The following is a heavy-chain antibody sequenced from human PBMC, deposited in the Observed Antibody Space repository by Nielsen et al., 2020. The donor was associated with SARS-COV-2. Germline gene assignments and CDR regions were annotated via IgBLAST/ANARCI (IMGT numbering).Heavy chain of an antibody. Sequence: ASVKVSCKASGYTFTGYYMHWVRQAPGQGLEWMGRFNPNSGGTNYAQKFQGRVTMTRDTSISTAYMELSRLRSDDTAVYYCAIAAAGPPHFDYWGQGTLVTVSS. CDR3: AIAAAGPPHFDY. J-gene: IGHJ4*02. D-gene: IGHD6-13*01. V-gene: IGHV1-2*06. CDR2: FNPNSGGT. CDR1: GYTFTGYY.